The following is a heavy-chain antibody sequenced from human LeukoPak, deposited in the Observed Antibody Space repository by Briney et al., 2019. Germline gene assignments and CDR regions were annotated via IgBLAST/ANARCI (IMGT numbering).Heavy chain of an antibody. V-gene: IGHV1-69*05. D-gene: IGHD2-15*01. CDR1: GGTFSSYA. CDR3: ARGGEYCSRGSCYFDY. CDR2: IISIFGTA. J-gene: IGHJ4*02. Sequence: SVKVSCKASGGTFSSYAINWVRQAPGQGLEWMGGIISIFGTANYAQKFQGRVTITTDESTGTAYMELSSLTSDDTAVYYCARGGEYCSRGSCYFDYWGQGTLVTVSS.